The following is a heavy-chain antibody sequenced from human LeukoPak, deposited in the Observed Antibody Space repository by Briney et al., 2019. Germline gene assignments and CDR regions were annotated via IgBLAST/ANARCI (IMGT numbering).Heavy chain of an antibody. Sequence: GESLQISCQGFGNSFTKYWINWVRQMPGNGLEWMGRIDPSDSQTNYSPSFQGHVTISADKSTTTAYLQWSSLKASDTGIYYCARAYSGYDSFDYWGQGTLVTVSS. D-gene: IGHD5-12*01. J-gene: IGHJ4*02. CDR2: IDPSDSQT. CDR3: ARAYSGYDSFDY. V-gene: IGHV5-10-1*01. CDR1: GNSFTKYW.